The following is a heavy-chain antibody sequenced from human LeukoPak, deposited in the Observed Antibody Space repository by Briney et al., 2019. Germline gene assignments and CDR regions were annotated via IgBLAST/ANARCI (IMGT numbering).Heavy chain of an antibody. CDR2: ISGSGSIK. V-gene: IGHV3-23*01. D-gene: IGHD1-26*01. CDR3: AKDSSGSYHRSFDY. CDR1: GFTFSSYA. Sequence: GGSLRLSCAVSGFTFSSYAMSWVRQAPGKGLEWVSGISGSGSIKYYADSVKGRFAISRDNSKNTLYLQMNSLRAEVTAVYYCAKDSSGSYHRSFDYWGQGTLVTVSS. J-gene: IGHJ4*02.